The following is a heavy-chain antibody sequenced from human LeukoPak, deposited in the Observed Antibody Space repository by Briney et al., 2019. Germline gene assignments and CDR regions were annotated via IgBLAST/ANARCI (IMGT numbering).Heavy chain of an antibody. Sequence: GGSLRLSCAASGFTFSNYAMSWVRQAPGKGLEWVSAISGSGGSTYYADSVKGRFTISRDNSKNTLYLQMNSLRAEDTAVYYCARARDIVLTSLSDYWGQGTLVTVSS. CDR1: GFTFSNYA. V-gene: IGHV3-23*01. CDR2: ISGSGGST. D-gene: IGHD2-8*01. J-gene: IGHJ4*02. CDR3: ARARDIVLTSLSDY.